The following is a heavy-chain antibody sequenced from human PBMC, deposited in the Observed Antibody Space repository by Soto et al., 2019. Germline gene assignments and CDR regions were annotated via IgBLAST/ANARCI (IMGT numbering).Heavy chain of an antibody. CDR3: AGRIRGDYSFDF. V-gene: IGHV2-70*04. CDR1: CFSLTASETR. CDR2: IDWDDEK. J-gene: IGHJ4*02. Sequence: SGPTLVNPTQTLTLPCTISCFSLTASETRVSWIRQPPGKALEWLARIDWDDEKFYSTSLKTRLTISKDTSRNQVVLAMTNMDPVDTATYYCAGRIRGDYSFDFWGQGALVTVSS. D-gene: IGHD4-17*01.